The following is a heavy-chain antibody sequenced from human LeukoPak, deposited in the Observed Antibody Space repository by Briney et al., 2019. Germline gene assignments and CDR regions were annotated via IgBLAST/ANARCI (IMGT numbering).Heavy chain of an antibody. Sequence: GGSLRLSCAASGFTFNNYAMTWVRQAPGKGLEWVSTLSASGGSTYYSDYVKGRFTISRDNSKNTLYLQMNSLRVEDTAVYYCAKDWPSEWQQLPDYDAVDIWGQGIMVTVSS. CDR2: LSASGGST. V-gene: IGHV3-23*01. CDR3: AKDWPSEWQQLPDYDAVDI. J-gene: IGHJ3*02. D-gene: IGHD6-13*01. CDR1: GFTFNNYA.